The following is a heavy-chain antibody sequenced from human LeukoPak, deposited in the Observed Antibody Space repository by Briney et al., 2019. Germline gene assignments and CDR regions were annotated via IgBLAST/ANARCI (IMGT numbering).Heavy chain of an antibody. V-gene: IGHV1-18*01. D-gene: IGHD3-22*01. CDR2: ISAYNGNT. Sequence: GASVKVSCKASGCTFTSYGISWVRQAPGQGLEWMGWISAYNGNTNYAQKLQGRVTMTTDTSTSTAYMELRSLRSDDTAVYYCAREITRYYYDSSGYQPFDPWGQGTLVTVSS. CDR3: AREITRYYYDSSGYQPFDP. CDR1: GCTFTSYG. J-gene: IGHJ5*02.